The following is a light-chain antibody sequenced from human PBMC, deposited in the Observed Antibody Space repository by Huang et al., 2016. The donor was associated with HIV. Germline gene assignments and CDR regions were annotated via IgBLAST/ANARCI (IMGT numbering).Light chain of an antibody. CDR2: GAS. Sequence: DIQMTQSPSSLSASVGDRVIITCRASQDINIYLTCYQQKPGKTPKLLIYGASTLQTGVPSRFSGSASGTDFTLTINSLQPEDFATYYCQQSYSSPLYTFGQGTKLGI. J-gene: IGKJ2*01. CDR3: QQSYSSPLYT. V-gene: IGKV1-39*01. CDR1: QDINIY.